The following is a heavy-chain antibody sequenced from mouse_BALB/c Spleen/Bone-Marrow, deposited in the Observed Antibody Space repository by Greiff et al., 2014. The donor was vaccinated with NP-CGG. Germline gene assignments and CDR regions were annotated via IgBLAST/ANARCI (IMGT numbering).Heavy chain of an antibody. J-gene: IGHJ2*01. CDR2: IYPYNGGX. CDR1: GYTFTDYN. CDR3: ARXSSXGYYFXY. Sequence: EVQLQQSGPELVKPGASVKISCKASGYTFTDYNMHWVKQSHGKSLEWIGYIYPYNGGXXYNQKXXXXXTLTVXNSSSTVYMELRSLTSEDSAVYYCARXSSXGYYFXYWGQGTTLTVSS. V-gene: IGHV1S29*02.